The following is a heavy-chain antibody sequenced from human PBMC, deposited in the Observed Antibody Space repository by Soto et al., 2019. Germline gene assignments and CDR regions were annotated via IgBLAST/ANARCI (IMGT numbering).Heavy chain of an antibody. CDR1: SGSISSSNW. D-gene: IGHD2-15*01. V-gene: IGHV4-4*02. CDR3: ARGGYCSGGSCYSGSRYYYYYYMDV. CDR2: IYHSGST. Sequence: QVQLQESGPGLVKPSGTLSLTCAVSSGSISSSNWWSWVRQPPGKGLEWIGEIYHSGSTNYSPSLKSRVTISVDKSKNQFSLKLSSVTAADTAVYYCARGGYCSGGSCYSGSRYYYYYYMDVWGKGTTVTVSS. J-gene: IGHJ6*03.